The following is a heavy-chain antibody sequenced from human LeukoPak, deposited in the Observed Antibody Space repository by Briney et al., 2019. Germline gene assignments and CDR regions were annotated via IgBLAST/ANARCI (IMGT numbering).Heavy chain of an antibody. CDR1: GYTFTDYY. J-gene: IGHJ4*02. CDR3: ARAGYGDLYYLDY. V-gene: IGHV1-2*02. Sequence: ASVKVSCKTSGYTFTDYYIHWVRQAPGQGPEWMGWINPNSGGTNYAQNLQGRVTMTGDTSIGTAYMELSSLRSDDTAVYYCARAGYGDLYYLDYWGQGTLVTVSS. CDR2: INPNSGGT. D-gene: IGHD4-17*01.